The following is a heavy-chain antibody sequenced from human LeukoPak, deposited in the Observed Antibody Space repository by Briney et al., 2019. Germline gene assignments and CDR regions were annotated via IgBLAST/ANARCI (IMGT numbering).Heavy chain of an antibody. CDR1: GFTVSSNY. Sequence: GGSLRLSCAASGFTVSSNYMNWIRQAPGKGLEWISVIYSSGSTNYAHSVKGRFTISRDNSKNTLYLQVNSLGAEDTAVYYCARYLYGVSHDFWGQGTLVTVSS. V-gene: IGHV3-53*01. D-gene: IGHD4-17*01. CDR2: IYSSGST. J-gene: IGHJ4*02. CDR3: ARYLYGVSHDF.